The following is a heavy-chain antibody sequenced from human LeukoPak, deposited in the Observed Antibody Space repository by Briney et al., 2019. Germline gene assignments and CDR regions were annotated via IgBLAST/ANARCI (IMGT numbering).Heavy chain of an antibody. CDR3: ASFVDIDPERLFP. J-gene: IGHJ5*02. D-gene: IGHD5-12*01. Sequence: ASVKVSCKASGYTFTGYYMHWVRQAPGQGREWMGWINPNSGGTNYAQKFQGRVTMTRDTSISTAYMELSRLRSDDTAVYYCASFVDIDPERLFPWGQGTLVTVSS. V-gene: IGHV1-2*02. CDR2: INPNSGGT. CDR1: GYTFTGYY.